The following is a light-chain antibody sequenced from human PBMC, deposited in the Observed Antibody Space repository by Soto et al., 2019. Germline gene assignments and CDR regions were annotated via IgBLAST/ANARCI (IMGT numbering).Light chain of an antibody. V-gene: IGKV4-1*01. Sequence: DIVMTQSPDSLAVSLGERATINCKSSQSVLSTSNNKNYLSWHQQKPGQPPRLLIYWASTRESGVPDRFSGSGSGTDFTLTITSLEPEDFAVYYCQQRSNWPPTFGQGTKVDI. CDR3: QQRSNWPPT. CDR2: WAS. CDR1: QSVLSTSNNKNY. J-gene: IGKJ1*01.